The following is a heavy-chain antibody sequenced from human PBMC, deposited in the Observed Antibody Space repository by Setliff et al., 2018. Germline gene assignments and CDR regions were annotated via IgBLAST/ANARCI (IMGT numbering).Heavy chain of an antibody. J-gene: IGHJ5*02. CDR2: FDPEDGET. CDR1: GYTLTELS. CDR3: ARGSRSQNWGGRYSWFDP. D-gene: IGHD7-27*01. Sequence: ASVKVSCKVSGYTLTELSMHWVRQAPGKGLEWMGGFDPEDGETIYAQKFQGRVTMTEDTSTDTAYMELSSLRSDDTAVYYCARGSRSQNWGGRYSWFDPWGQGTLVTVSS. V-gene: IGHV1-24*01.